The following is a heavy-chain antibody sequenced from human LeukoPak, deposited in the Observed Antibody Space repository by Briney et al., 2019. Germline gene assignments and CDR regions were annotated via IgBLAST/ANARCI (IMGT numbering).Heavy chain of an antibody. J-gene: IGHJ6*03. D-gene: IGHD6-19*01. Sequence: ASVRVSCKASGYTFTVYYMHWVRQAPGQGLGWMGWINPNSGGTNYAQKFQGRVTMTRDTSISTAYMELSRLRSDDTAVYYCARGSSGSVYYYYYMDVWGKGTTVTVSS. CDR2: INPNSGGT. CDR1: GYTFTVYY. CDR3: ARGSSGSVYYYYYMDV. V-gene: IGHV1-2*02.